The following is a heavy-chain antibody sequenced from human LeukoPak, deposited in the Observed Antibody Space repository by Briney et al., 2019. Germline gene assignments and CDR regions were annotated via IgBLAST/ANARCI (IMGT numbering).Heavy chain of an antibody. CDR2: IYYSGHT. J-gene: IGHJ5*02. CDR3: ARHPKGYFSRFDP. Sequence: SQTLSLTCTVSGGSISSTTHYWGWIRQPPGKGLEWIGSIYYSGHTDNNPSLKSRVTISVDPSKNKFSLKLNSVTAADTAVYYCARHPKGYFSRFDPWGQGTLVTVSS. V-gene: IGHV4-39*01. CDR1: GGSISSTTHY. D-gene: IGHD2-15*01.